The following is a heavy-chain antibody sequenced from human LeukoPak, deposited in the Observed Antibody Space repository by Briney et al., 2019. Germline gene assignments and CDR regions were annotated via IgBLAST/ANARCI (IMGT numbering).Heavy chain of an antibody. V-gene: IGHV4-39*01. CDR3: ARCVDYDYVWGSYRLEYYFDY. D-gene: IGHD3-16*02. CDR2: IYYSGST. CDR1: GGSISSSRYY. J-gene: IGHJ4*02. Sequence: SETLSLTCTVSGGSISSSRYYWGWIRQPPGKGLEWIGSIYYSGSTYYNPSLKSRVTISVDTSKNQFSLKLSSVTAADTAVYYCARCVDYDYVWGSYRLEYYFDYWGQGTLVTVSS.